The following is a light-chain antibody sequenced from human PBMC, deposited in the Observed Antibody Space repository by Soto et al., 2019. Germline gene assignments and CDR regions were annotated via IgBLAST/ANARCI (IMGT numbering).Light chain of an antibody. CDR3: QQYNTYSS. J-gene: IGKJ1*01. Sequence: DIQMTQSPSTLSASVGDRVTITCRASQSIGSWLAWYQQKPGKAPKLLLYKASSLESGVPSRFGGSGSGTEFILTIRSLQPDDFATYYCQQYNTYSSFGQGTKVEIK. V-gene: IGKV1-5*03. CDR2: KAS. CDR1: QSIGSW.